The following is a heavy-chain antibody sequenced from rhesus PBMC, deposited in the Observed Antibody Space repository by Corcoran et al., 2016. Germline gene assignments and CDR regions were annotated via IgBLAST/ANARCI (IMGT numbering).Heavy chain of an antibody. Sequence: QVQLQESGPGLVKPSETLSLTCAVSGGSISGGYGLGWIRQPPGKGLAWIGSICPSRRTPSSPPSLNARVAISPHTSTTQFSLKLSTVSAPATALYYCASPPGLDDGYWYFDIWGPGTPITISS. V-gene: IGHV4-76*01. J-gene: IGHJ2*01. D-gene: IGHD3-3*01. CDR3: ASPPGLDDGYWYFDI. CDR2: ICPSRRTP. CDR1: GGSISGGYG.